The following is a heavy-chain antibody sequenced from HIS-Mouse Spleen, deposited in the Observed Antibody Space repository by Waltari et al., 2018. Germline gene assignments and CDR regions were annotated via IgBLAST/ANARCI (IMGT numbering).Heavy chain of an antibody. CDR2: ISSSSSYI. J-gene: IGHJ3*02. CDR1: GFTFSSYS. D-gene: IGHD2-21*02. Sequence: EVQLVESGGGLVKPGGSLRLSCASSGFTFSSYSMNWVRQAPAKGMEWVSSISSSSSYIYYADSVKGRFTISRDNAKNSLYLQMNSLRAEDTAVYYCARDIVVVTAAPGAAFDIWGQGTMVTVSS. V-gene: IGHV3-21*01. CDR3: ARDIVVVTAAPGAAFDI.